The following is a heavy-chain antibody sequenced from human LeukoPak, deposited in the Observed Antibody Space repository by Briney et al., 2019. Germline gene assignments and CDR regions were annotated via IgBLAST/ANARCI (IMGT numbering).Heavy chain of an antibody. V-gene: IGHV3-43*01. J-gene: IGHJ4*02. CDR3: AKDQGYCTNGVCLTFDY. CDR2: ISWDGGST. CDR1: GFTFDDYT. D-gene: IGHD2-8*01. Sequence: GGSLRLSCAASGFTFDDYTMHWVRQAPGKGLEWVSLISWDGGSTYYADSVKGRFTISRDNSKNTLYLQMNSLRAEDTAVYYCAKDQGYCTNGVCLTFDYWGQGTLVTVSS.